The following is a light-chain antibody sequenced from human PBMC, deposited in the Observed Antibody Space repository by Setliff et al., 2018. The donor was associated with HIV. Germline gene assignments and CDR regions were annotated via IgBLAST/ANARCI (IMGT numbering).Light chain of an antibody. V-gene: IGLV2-23*02. J-gene: IGLJ1*01. Sequence: QSVLTQPASVSGSPGQSITISCTGTTSDVGVSWYQQHPGKAPKLMIYEVSKRPSGVSNRFSGSKSGNTASLTISGLRAEDEADYYCCSYAGHDIYVFGIGTKVTVL. CDR3: CSYAGHDIYV. CDR1: TSDVG. CDR2: EVS.